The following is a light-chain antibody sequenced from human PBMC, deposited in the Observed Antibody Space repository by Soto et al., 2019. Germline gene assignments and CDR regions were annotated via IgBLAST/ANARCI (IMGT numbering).Light chain of an antibody. Sequence: DIVMTQIPLSLSVTAGRAASISCESSQTARHTDGRTYLYWYRQKPGQPPHLLIYEVSNRFSGVPERFSGSGSGTDFTLNISRVEADDLGVYYCMQSIDLPPPFGQGTKLEIK. J-gene: IGKJ2*01. CDR3: MQSIDLPPP. CDR1: QTARHTDGRTY. CDR2: EVS. V-gene: IGKV2D-29*01.